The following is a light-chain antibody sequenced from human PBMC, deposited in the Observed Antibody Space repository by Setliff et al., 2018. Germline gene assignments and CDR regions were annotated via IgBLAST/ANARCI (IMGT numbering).Light chain of an antibody. CDR1: SGDIGSYNY. V-gene: IGLV2-8*01. Sequence: QSALTQPPSVSGSPGQSIAIFCTGTSGDIGSYNYVSWYQQYPGQAPQLILYEVDKRPSGVPDRFSGSKSGYTASLTISGLQPDDEADYYCSSYAGVANYYVFGAGTKVTVL. CDR3: SSYAGVANYYV. J-gene: IGLJ1*01. CDR2: EVD.